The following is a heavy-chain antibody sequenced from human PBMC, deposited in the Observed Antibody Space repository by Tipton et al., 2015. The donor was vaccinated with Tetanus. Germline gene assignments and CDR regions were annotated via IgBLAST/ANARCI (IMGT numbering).Heavy chain of an antibody. CDR2: DSGYSGNT. V-gene: IGHV1-18*01. CDR3: ARGGTMDY. J-gene: IGHJ4*02. CDR1: GYTFTKYG. D-gene: IGHD1-1*01. Sequence: QVQLVQSGPEVKQPGASVKVSCKASGYTFTKYGINWVRQAPGQGLEWMGWDSGYSGNTNYAQKLQGRVIMTTDTSTLTAYMELRSLRSDDTAVYYCARGGTMDYWGQGTLVTVSA.